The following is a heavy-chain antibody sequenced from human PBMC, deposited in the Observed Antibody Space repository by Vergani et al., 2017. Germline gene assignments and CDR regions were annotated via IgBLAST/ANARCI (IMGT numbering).Heavy chain of an antibody. CDR2: IRSKANSYAT. V-gene: IGHV3-73*01. CDR3: TRHTDDDDYYYCGMDV. Sequence: EVQLLESGGGLVQPGGSLKLSCAASGFTFSGSAMHWVRQASGKGLEWVGRIRSKANSYATAYAASVKGRLTISRDDSKNTAYLQMNSLKTEDTAVYYCTRHTDDDDYYYCGMDVWGQGTTVTVSS. J-gene: IGHJ6*02. D-gene: IGHD1-1*01. CDR1: GFTFSGSA.